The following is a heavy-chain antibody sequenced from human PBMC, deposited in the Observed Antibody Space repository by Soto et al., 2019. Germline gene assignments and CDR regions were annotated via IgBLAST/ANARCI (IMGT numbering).Heavy chain of an antibody. V-gene: IGHV2-5*01. D-gene: IGHD5-12*01. Sequence: GXTPVTPTQTLTXSCTCSGFSVKTSGVGVGWIRQPPGKTVEWLALIYCNDFKRCTPSLESRPTITKDTSKNQVVITVTNVDPADTATYYCAHSRGYNGYEGPPLYEMDVWGQGTTVTVSS. CDR3: AHSRGYNGYEGPPLYEMDV. J-gene: IGHJ6*02. CDR1: GFSVKTSGVG. CDR2: IYCNDFK.